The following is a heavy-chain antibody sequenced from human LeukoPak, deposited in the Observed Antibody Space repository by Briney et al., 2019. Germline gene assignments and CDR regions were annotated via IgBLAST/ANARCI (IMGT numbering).Heavy chain of an antibody. D-gene: IGHD5-12*01. V-gene: IGHV4-59*08. CDR3: ARLRGYYYDY. Sequence: PSETLSLTCTVSGGSISSYYWSWIRQPPGKGLEWIGNIYYSGSTNYNPSLKSRVTISVDTSKNQFSPKLSSVTAADTAVYYCARLRGYYYDYWGQGTQVTVSS. CDR2: IYYSGST. CDR1: GGSISSYY. J-gene: IGHJ4*02.